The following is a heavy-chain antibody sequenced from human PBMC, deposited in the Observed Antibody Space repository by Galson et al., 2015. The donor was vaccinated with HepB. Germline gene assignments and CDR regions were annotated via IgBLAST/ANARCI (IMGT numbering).Heavy chain of an antibody. V-gene: IGHV3-33*08. J-gene: IGHJ3*01. Sequence: SLRLSCAASGFTFSDYAMSWVRQAPGKGLEWVALIWSDGSYTYYADSVKGRVTISRDNSKNTLYLKMNSLRADDTAVYYCARDLSRNFDAFYFWGQGTMVTVSS. CDR1: GFTFSDYA. D-gene: IGHD1-14*01. CDR3: ARDLSRNFDAFYF. CDR2: IWSDGSYT.